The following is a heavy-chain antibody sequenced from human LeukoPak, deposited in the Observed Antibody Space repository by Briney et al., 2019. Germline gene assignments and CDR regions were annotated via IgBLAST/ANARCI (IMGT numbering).Heavy chain of an antibody. CDR2: IYPGDSDT. CDR3: ARHRGLGLRSDCFDP. J-gene: IGHJ5*02. V-gene: IGHV5-51*01. Sequence: GESLKISCKASGYKFTSYWIGWVRQMPGKGLEWMGIIYPGDSDTRYTPSFQGQVTISADKSISTAYLQWSSLKASDTAMYYCARHRGLGLRSDCFDPWGQGTLVTVSS. CDR1: GYKFTSYW. D-gene: IGHD1-7*01.